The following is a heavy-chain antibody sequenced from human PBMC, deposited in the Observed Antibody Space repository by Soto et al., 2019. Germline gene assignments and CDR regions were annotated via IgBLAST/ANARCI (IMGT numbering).Heavy chain of an antibody. D-gene: IGHD2-8*02. CDR2: ISYSGTT. J-gene: IGHJ4*02. V-gene: IGHV4-30-4*01. Sequence: PSETLSLTCTVSGDSISSNNNYWSWIRQPPGEGLEWIGFISYSGTTSYNPSLNSRVVISLDTSKNQFSLRLSSVTAADTAVYYCARDKITGLFDYWGQGTLVTVSS. CDR3: ARDKITGLFDY. CDR1: GDSISSNNNY.